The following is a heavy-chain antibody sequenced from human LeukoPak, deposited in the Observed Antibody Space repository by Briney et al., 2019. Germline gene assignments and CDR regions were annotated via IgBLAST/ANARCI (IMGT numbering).Heavy chain of an antibody. CDR3: ATDEVVVAANDAAFDI. CDR2: FDPEDGET. D-gene: IGHD2-15*01. J-gene: IGHJ3*02. Sequence: ASVKVSCKVSGYTLTELSTHWVRQAPGKGLEWMGGFDPEDGETIYAQKFQGRVTMTEDTSTDTAYMELSSLRSEDTAVYYCATDEVVVAANDAAFDIWGQGTMVTVSS. V-gene: IGHV1-24*01. CDR1: GYTLTELS.